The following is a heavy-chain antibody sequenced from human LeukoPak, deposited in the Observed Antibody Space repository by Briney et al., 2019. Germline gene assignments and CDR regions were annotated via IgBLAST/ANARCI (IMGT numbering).Heavy chain of an antibody. D-gene: IGHD3-16*01. Sequence: PGGSLRLSCAASGFTFSTYNMNWVRQAPGKGLEWVSSISTSSTYIYYADSVKGRFTISRDNAKNSLYLQMSNLRAEDTAVYSCARGGGLDVWGQGATVTVSS. CDR1: GFTFSTYN. CDR3: ARGGGLDV. J-gene: IGHJ6*02. CDR2: ISTSSTYI. V-gene: IGHV3-21*04.